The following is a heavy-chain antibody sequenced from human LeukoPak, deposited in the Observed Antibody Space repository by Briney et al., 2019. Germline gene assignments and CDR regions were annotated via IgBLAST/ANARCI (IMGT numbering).Heavy chain of an antibody. V-gene: IGHV4-4*07. D-gene: IGHD4-17*01. CDR3: ARDRGGYGDYLSPFDY. J-gene: IGHJ4*02. Sequence: SETLSLTCTVSGGSISSYYWNWIRQPAGKGLEWIGRLYTTGSTNYNPSLKSRVTMSVDTSKNHFSLKLSSGTAADTAVYYCARDRGGYGDYLSPFDYWGQGTLVTVSS. CDR1: GGSISSYY. CDR2: LYTTGST.